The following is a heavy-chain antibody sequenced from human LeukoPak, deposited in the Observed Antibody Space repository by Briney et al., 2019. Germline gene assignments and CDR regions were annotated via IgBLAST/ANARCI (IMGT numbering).Heavy chain of an antibody. CDR1: GFTVSSNY. Sequence: GSLRLSCAASGFTVSSNYMSWVRQAPGKGLEWVSVIYSGGSTYYTDSVKGRFTISRDNSKNTLYLQMNSLRAEDTAVYYCARDSTSIGAAGFDYWGQGTLVTVSS. CDR3: ARDSTSIGAAGFDY. V-gene: IGHV3-53*01. CDR2: IYSGGST. D-gene: IGHD6-13*01. J-gene: IGHJ4*02.